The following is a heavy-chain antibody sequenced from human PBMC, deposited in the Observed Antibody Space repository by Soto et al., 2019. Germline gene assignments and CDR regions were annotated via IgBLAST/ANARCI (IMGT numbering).Heavy chain of an antibody. CDR2: IKQDGSEK. J-gene: IGHJ6*02. V-gene: IGHV3-7*03. CDR1: GFTFSSYW. Sequence: EVQLVESGGGLVQPGGSLRLSCAASGFTFSSYWMSWVRQAPGKGLEWVANIKQDGSEKYYVDSVKGRFTISRDNAKNSLYLQMNSLRAEDTAVYYCARVPQGRAFYDFLSGYRESYYYGMDVWGQGTTVTVSS. CDR3: ARVPQGRAFYDFLSGYRESYYYGMDV. D-gene: IGHD3-3*01.